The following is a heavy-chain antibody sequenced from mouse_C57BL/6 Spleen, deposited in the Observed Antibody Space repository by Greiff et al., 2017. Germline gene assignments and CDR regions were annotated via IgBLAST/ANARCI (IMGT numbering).Heavy chain of an antibody. J-gene: IGHJ2*01. CDR1: GFTFSDYG. V-gene: IGHV5-17*01. CDR3: ARPTTDYFDY. Sequence: EVNLVESGGGLVKPGGSLKLSCAASGFTFSDYGMHWVRQAPEKGLEWVAYISSGSSTIYYADTVKGRFTISRDNAKNTLFLQMTSLRSEDTAMYYCARPTTDYFDYWGQGTTLTVSS. CDR2: ISSGSSTI. D-gene: IGHD1-1*01.